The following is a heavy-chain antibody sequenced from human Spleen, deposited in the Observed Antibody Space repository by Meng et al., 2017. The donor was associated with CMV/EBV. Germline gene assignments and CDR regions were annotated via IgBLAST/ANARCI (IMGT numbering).Heavy chain of an antibody. D-gene: IGHD6-6*01. CDR1: GFTFNKAW. CDR3: AKDGSEAARPNYYYYGMDV. CDR2: IRYDGSNK. J-gene: IGHJ6*02. V-gene: IGHV3-30*02. Sequence: GESLKISCAASGFTFNKAWMSWVRQAPGKGLEWVAFIRYDGSNKYYADSVKGRFTISRDNSKNTLYVQMDSLRAEDTAVYYCAKDGSEAARPNYYYYGMDVWGQGTTVTVSS.